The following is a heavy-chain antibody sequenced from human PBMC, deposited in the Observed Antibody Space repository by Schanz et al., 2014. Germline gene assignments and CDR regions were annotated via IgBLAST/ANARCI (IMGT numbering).Heavy chain of an antibody. CDR1: GFTFSNYV. Sequence: EVQLLESGGGLVQPGGSLRLSCAASGFTFSNYVMSWVRQARGKGLEWVSAMNESHSTIYYADSVRGRFTISRDNAENTVYIQMNSLRAEDTAVYYCARGGPAYYFDDWGQGTLVTVSS. V-gene: IGHV3-23*01. J-gene: IGHJ4*02. CDR3: ARGGPAYYFDD. CDR2: MNESHSTI.